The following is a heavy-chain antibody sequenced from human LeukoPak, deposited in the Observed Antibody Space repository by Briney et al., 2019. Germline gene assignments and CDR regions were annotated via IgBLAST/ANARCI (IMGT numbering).Heavy chain of an antibody. V-gene: IGHV4-4*07. CDR3: ARDYPIEVAGVAWFDP. CDR2: IYTSGST. D-gene: IGHD6-19*01. CDR1: GGSISIYN. J-gene: IGHJ5*02. Sequence: PSETLSLTCTVSGGSISIYNWSWIRQSAGKGLEWIGRIYTSGSTNYNPSLRSRVTISVDKSKNQFSLKLSSVTAADTAVYYCARDYPIEVAGVAWFDPWGQGTLVTVSS.